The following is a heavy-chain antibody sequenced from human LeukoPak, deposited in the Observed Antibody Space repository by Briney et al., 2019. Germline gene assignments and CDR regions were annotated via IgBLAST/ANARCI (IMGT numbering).Heavy chain of an antibody. CDR1: GYTFTGYY. CDR3: ARTVAGTVGVGKNWFDP. D-gene: IGHD6-19*01. J-gene: IGHJ5*02. V-gene: IGHV1-2*02. CDR2: INPNSGGT. Sequence: GASVKVSCKASGYTFTGYYMHWVRQARGQGPEWMGWINPNSGGTNYAQKFQGRVTMTRDTSISTAYMDLTRLRSDDTAVYYCARTVAGTVGVGKNWFDPWGQGTLVTVSS.